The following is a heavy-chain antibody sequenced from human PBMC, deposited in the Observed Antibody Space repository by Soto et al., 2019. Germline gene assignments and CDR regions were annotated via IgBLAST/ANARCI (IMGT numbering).Heavy chain of an antibody. CDR2: ISSSGSTI. D-gene: IGHD3-3*01. CDR1: GFTFSDYY. J-gene: IGHJ6*02. Sequence: GGSLRLSCAASGFTFSDYYMSWIRQAPGKGLEWVSYISSSGSTIYYADSVKGRFTISRDNAKNSLYLQMNSLRAEDTAMYYCARGFLEWLLMSVGPNGYYCMDVWGQGTTVTVSS. CDR3: ARGFLEWLLMSVGPNGYYCMDV. V-gene: IGHV3-11*01.